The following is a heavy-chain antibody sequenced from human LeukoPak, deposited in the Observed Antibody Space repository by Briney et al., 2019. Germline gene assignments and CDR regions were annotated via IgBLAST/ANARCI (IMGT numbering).Heavy chain of an antibody. V-gene: IGHV4-59*01. CDR2: IYYSGST. D-gene: IGHD3-22*01. J-gene: IGHJ4*02. Sequence: SETLSLTCTVSGGSISSYYWSWIRQPPGKGLEWIGNIYYSGSTNYNPSLKSRVTISLDMSKTQFSLKLSSVTAADTAVYYCARSPLYYYQSSGHYYFDYWGQGTLVTVSS. CDR3: ARSPLYYYQSSGHYYFDY. CDR1: GGSISSYY.